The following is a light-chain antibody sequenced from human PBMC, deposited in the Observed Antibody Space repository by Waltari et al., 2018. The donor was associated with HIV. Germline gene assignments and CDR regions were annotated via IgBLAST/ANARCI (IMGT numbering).Light chain of an antibody. CDR3: ATWDASLSGPV. CDR2: ANH. J-gene: IGLJ2*01. V-gene: IGLV1-44*01. Sequence: QSEPTHPPSAYGTPGPRVTIPCHGSSPNIGRYTVNWYQQLPGPAPKLLIYANHQRPSGLPDRFSGSQSDTSASLAIGGLQSEDEADYYCATWDASLSGPVFGGGTKLTVL. CDR1: SPNIGRYT.